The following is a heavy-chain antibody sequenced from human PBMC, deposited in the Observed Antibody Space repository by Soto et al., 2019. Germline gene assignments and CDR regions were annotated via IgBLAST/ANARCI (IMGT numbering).Heavy chain of an antibody. V-gene: IGHV1-18*01. J-gene: IGHJ5*02. CDR1: GYTFTSYG. Sequence: ASVKVSCKASGYTFTSYGISWVRQAPGQGXEWMGWISAYNGNTNYAQKLQGRVTMTTDTSTSTAYMELRSLRSDDTAVYYCARATDATRFLEWLLPWFDPWGQGTLVTVSS. CDR3: ARATDATRFLEWLLPWFDP. CDR2: ISAYNGNT. D-gene: IGHD3-3*01.